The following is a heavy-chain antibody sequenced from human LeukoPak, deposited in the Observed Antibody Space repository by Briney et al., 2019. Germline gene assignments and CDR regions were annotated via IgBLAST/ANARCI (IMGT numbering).Heavy chain of an antibody. CDR3: ARLDCFVEGCYNH. Sequence: PPETLSLTRSVSGDSATSSYWNWIRQPPGKGLEGIGYVSSDGTTNYTPSIRSRLIVSVDTATNNISLILTSVTASDTAIYYCARLDCFVEGCYNHWGRGNLVTVSS. D-gene: IGHD2-15*01. J-gene: IGHJ4*02. CDR1: GDSATSSY. V-gene: IGHV4-59*08. CDR2: VSSDGTT.